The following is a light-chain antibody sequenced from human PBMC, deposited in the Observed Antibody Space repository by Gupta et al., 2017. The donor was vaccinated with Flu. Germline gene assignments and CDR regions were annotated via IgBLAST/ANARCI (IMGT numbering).Light chain of an antibody. J-gene: IGKJ1*01. CDR1: QTITNY. V-gene: IGKV1-39*01. Sequence: IPNTQAPSSLSASVGDRVTITCRTSQTITNYLNWYQQKPGKAPKLLIYGASSLQSGVPSRFSGSGSGTDFTLTISNLQPEDFATYYCQQSDSTPWTFGQGTKVEIK. CDR3: QQSDSTPWT. CDR2: GAS.